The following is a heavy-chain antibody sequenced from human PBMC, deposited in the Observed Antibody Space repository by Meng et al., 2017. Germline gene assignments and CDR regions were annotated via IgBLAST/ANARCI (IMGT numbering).Heavy chain of an antibody. D-gene: IGHD3-9*01. V-gene: IGHV3-21*01. CDR1: GFTFSSYS. Sequence: GGSLRLSCAASGFTFSSYSMNWVRQAPGKGLEWVSSISSSSSYIYYADSVKGRFTISRDNAKNSLYLQMNSLRAEDTAVYYCARGGFDILTGYYAPAPHYGMDVWGQGTTVTGAS. J-gene: IGHJ6*02. CDR2: ISSSSSYI. CDR3: ARGGFDILTGYYAPAPHYGMDV.